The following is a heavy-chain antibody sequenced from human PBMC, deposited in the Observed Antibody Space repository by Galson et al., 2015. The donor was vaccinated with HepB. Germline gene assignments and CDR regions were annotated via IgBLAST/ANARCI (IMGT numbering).Heavy chain of an antibody. D-gene: IGHD3-3*01. CDR1: GYTFTSYA. CDR2: INTNTGNS. V-gene: IGHV7-4-1*02. Sequence: SVKVSCKASGYTFTSYAMNWVRQAPGQGLEWMGWINTNTGNSTYAQGFTGRFVFSLDTSVSTAYLQISSLKAEDTAVYYCARAPSTRYYDFWSGPDQNWFDPWGQGTLVTVSS. J-gene: IGHJ5*02. CDR3: ARAPSTRYYDFWSGPDQNWFDP.